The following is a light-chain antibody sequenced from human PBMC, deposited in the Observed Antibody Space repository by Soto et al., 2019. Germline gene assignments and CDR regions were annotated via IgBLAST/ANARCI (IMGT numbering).Light chain of an antibody. V-gene: IGKV2-24*01. Sequence: DIVLTQTPLSSPVTLGQPASISCRSSQSLLHSDGNTYLSWLQQRPGQPPRLLIYKTSNRFSGXPXRXTGSGAVTDFTLKISRVEAEDVGVYYCMQATQYPPYTFGQGTKLEI. CDR3: MQATQYPPYT. CDR1: QSLLHSDGNTY. CDR2: KTS. J-gene: IGKJ2*01.